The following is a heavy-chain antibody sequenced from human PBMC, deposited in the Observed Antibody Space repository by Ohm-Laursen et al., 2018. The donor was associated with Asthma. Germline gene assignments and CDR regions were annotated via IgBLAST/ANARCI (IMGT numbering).Heavy chain of an antibody. CDR3: ARDGRLRGSFDY. CDR2: IHYSGST. D-gene: IGHD3-10*01. CDR1: GGSISSGHYY. J-gene: IGHJ4*02. Sequence: SQTLSLTCTVSGGSISSGHYYWTCIRQHPGKGLEWIGNIHYSGSTIYNPSLESRLTISVDTSKNQFSLNLSSVTAADTALYYCARDGRLRGSFDYWGQGTLVTVSS. V-gene: IGHV4-31*03.